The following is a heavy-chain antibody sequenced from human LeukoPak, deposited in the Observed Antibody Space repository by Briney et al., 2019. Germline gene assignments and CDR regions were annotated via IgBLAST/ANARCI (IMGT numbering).Heavy chain of an antibody. CDR3: ARDAAELGREMPGPFDY. Sequence: ASVKVSCKASGGTFSSYAIGWVRQAPGQGLEWMGGIIPIFGTANYAQKFQGRVTITTDESTSTAYMELSSLRSEDTAVYYCARDAAELGREMPGPFDYWGQGTLVTVSS. CDR1: GGTFSSYA. CDR2: IIPIFGTA. V-gene: IGHV1-69*05. J-gene: IGHJ4*02. D-gene: IGHD7-27*01.